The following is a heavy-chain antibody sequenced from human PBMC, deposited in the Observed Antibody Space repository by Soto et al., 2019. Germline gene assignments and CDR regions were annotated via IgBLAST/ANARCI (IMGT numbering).Heavy chain of an antibody. V-gene: IGHV1-3*01. CDR3: ARTRSIAAAGSFDY. CDR2: INAGNVNT. Sequence: ASVKVSCKASGYTFTSYAMHWVRQAPGQRLEWMGWINAGNVNTKYSQKFQGRVTITRDTSASTAYMELSSLRSEDTAVYYCARTRSIAAAGSFDYWGQGTLVAVSS. CDR1: GYTFTSYA. J-gene: IGHJ4*02. D-gene: IGHD6-13*01.